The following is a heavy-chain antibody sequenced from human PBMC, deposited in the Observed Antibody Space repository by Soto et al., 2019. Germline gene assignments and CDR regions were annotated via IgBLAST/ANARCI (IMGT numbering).Heavy chain of an antibody. CDR1: GFTFSSYG. D-gene: IGHD5-12*01. CDR3: AKDRVAIRSDGAAFDF. Sequence: PGGSLRLSCAASGFTFSSYGMHWVRQAPGKGLEWVAVIWYDGSNKYYADSVKGRFTISRDNSKNTLYLQMNSLRAEDTAVYYCAKDRVAIRSDGAAFDFWGQGTMVTVSS. CDR2: IWYDGSNK. J-gene: IGHJ3*01. V-gene: IGHV3-30*02.